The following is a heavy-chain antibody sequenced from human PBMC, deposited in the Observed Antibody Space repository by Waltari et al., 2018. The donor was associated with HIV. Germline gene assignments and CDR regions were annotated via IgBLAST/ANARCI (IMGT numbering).Heavy chain of an antibody. CDR2: INHSGST. V-gene: IGHV4-34*01. Sequence: QVQLQQWGAGLLKPSETLSLTCAVYGGSFSDYGWIWIRQPPGKGLEWIGEINHSGSTNYNPSLKSRVTMSLDTSKNQFSLKLSSVTAADTAVYYCARRRMESYGMDVWGQGTTVTVSS. CDR1: GGSFSDYG. J-gene: IGHJ6*02. CDR3: ARRRMESYGMDV. D-gene: IGHD1-1*01.